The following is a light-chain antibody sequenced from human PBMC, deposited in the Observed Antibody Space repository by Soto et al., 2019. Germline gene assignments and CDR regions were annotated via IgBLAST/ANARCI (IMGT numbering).Light chain of an antibody. CDR3: QQYNNWPPMYT. CDR2: GAS. V-gene: IGKV3-15*01. Sequence: EIVMTQSPATLSVSPGERVTLSCRASQSVSSNLAWYQQKPGQAPRLLIYGASTRATGIPVRFSGSGSGTEFTLTINSLQSEDFAVYYCQQYNNWPPMYTFGQGTKLEIK. J-gene: IGKJ2*01. CDR1: QSVSSN.